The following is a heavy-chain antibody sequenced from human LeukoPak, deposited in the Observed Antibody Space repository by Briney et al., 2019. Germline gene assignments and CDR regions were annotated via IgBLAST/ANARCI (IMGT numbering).Heavy chain of an antibody. D-gene: IGHD3-3*01. Sequence: SETLSLTSIVPGGSISSYYWSWIRQPPPNALASIGYSYYSWSSNYNPSLKSRVTISVDTSKNQFSLKLSSVTAADTAVYYCARAGTGNYDFWSGYYKGRWFDPWGQGTLVTVSS. CDR2: SYYSWSS. J-gene: IGHJ5*02. CDR3: ARAGTGNYDFWSGYYKGRWFDP. V-gene: IGHV4-59*01. CDR1: GGSISSYY.